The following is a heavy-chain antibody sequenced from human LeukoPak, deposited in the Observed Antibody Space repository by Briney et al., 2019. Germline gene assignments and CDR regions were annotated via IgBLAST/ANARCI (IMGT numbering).Heavy chain of an antibody. D-gene: IGHD2-2*01. CDR3: AREIGYCGSTSCPFDY. CDR1: GGSISSSSYY. J-gene: IGHJ4*02. CDR2: IYYSGST. Sequence: PSETLSLTCTVSGGSISSSSYYWGWIRQPPGKGLEWIGSIYYSGSTYYNPSLKSRVTISVDTSKNQFSLKLSSVTAADTAVYYCAREIGYCGSTSCPFDYWGQGTLVTVSS. V-gene: IGHV4-39*07.